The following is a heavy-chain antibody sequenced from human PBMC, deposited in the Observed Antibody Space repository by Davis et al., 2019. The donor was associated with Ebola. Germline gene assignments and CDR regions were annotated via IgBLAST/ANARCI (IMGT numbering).Heavy chain of an antibody. D-gene: IGHD5-24*01. Sequence: PGGSLRLSCVASGFTVSSDYMSWVRQAPGKGLEWVANIKQDGSEKYYVDSVKGRFTISRDNAKNSLYLQMNSLRAEDTAVYYCARSGWLQDFDYWGQGTLVTVSS. CDR3: ARSGWLQDFDY. V-gene: IGHV3-7*03. J-gene: IGHJ4*02. CDR1: GFTVSSDY. CDR2: IKQDGSEK.